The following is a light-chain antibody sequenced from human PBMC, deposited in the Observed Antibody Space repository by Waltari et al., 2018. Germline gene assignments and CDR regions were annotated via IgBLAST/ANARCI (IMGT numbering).Light chain of an antibody. Sequence: EIVLTQSPGTLSLSPGERATLSCRASQSGSRALAWYQQNPGQAPRLLIYGASNRATGIPDRCSGSGSGTDFSLIISRLEPEDFAVYYCQHYVSLPVTFGQGTKVEIK. J-gene: IGKJ1*01. CDR1: QSGSRA. V-gene: IGKV3-20*01. CDR2: GAS. CDR3: QHYVSLPVT.